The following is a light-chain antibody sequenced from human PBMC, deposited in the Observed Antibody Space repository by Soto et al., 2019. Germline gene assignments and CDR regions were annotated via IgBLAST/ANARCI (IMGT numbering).Light chain of an antibody. CDR2: EVT. CDR1: SSDVGGYNF. CDR3: SSYTTSSTVV. V-gene: IGLV2-14*03. J-gene: IGLJ1*01. Sequence: SALTQPASVFGSPGPSITISCSGTSSDVGGYNFVSWYQQLPGKAPKLMIYEVTSRPSGVSNRFSGSKSGNTASLTISGLQPEDEADYYCSSYTTSSTVVFGTGTKVTVL.